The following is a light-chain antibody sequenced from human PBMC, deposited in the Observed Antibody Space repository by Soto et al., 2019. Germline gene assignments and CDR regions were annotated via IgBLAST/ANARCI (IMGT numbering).Light chain of an antibody. V-gene: IGKV1-39*01. CDR2: AAS. Sequence: DLQMTQSPSSLSASVGDRVTITCRASESISSYLSWYQQKPGKAPKLLIYAASSLQSGVPSRFSGSGSGTEFTLTISSLQPEDFATYYCQQGYSSLVTFGQGTRLEIK. CDR1: ESISSY. CDR3: QQGYSSLVT. J-gene: IGKJ5*01.